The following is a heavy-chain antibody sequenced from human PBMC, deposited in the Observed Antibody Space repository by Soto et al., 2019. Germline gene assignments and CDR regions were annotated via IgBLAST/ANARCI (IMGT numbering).Heavy chain of an antibody. CDR3: ARVGSVAGPPRHYYYYYGMDV. CDR2: IYSGGST. D-gene: IGHD6-19*01. CDR1: GFTVSSNY. V-gene: IGHV3-53*01. Sequence: PGGSLRLSCAASGFTVSSNYISWVRQAPGKGLEWVSVIYSGGSTYYADSVKGRFTISRDNSKNTLYLQMNSLRAEDTAVYYCARVGSVAGPPRHYYYYYGMDVWGQGTTVTVSS. J-gene: IGHJ6*02.